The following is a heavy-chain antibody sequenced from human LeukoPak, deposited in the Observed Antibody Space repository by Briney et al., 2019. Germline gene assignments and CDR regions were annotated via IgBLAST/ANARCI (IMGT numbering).Heavy chain of an antibody. D-gene: IGHD6-13*01. Sequence: ASVKVSCKASGYTFTSYGISWVRQAPGQGLEWMGWISAYNGNTNYAQKLQGRVTMTTDTSTSTAYMELRSLRSDDTAVCYCARIKRDSSSWYGPNNWFDPWGQGTLVTVSS. V-gene: IGHV1-18*01. CDR1: GYTFTSYG. J-gene: IGHJ5*02. CDR2: ISAYNGNT. CDR3: ARIKRDSSSWYGPNNWFDP.